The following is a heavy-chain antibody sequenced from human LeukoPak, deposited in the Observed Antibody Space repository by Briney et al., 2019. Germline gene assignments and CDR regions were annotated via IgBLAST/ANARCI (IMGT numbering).Heavy chain of an antibody. J-gene: IGHJ5*02. Sequence: PSETLSLTCTLSGVSISSYYWRWIRQPPGKRLEGIGYIYYSGRTNYNHSRKSRVTISVDTYKNQFSRKLSSVTAADTAVYYCARTRAVAGPYNWFCPWGQGTLVT. D-gene: IGHD6-19*01. CDR1: GVSISSYY. CDR3: ARTRAVAGPYNWFCP. V-gene: IGHV4-59*01. CDR2: IYYSGRT.